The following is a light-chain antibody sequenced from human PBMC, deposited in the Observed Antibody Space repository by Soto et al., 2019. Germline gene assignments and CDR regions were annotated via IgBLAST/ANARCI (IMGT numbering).Light chain of an antibody. Sequence: EIVVTQSPALVSVSPGERVTLSCRASQSGISSLAWYQQKLGQAPRLLIYGASTRATGIPATFSGSGSGTEFFLNIISLQSEDSGIYYCQRCNNWLGTFGGGTKVELK. V-gene: IGKV3-15*01. CDR3: QRCNNWLGT. CDR1: QSGISS. J-gene: IGKJ4*01. CDR2: GAS.